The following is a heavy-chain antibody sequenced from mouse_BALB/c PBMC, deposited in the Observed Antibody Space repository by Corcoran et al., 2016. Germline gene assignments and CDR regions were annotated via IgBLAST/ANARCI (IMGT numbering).Heavy chain of an antibody. CDR1: VYSFTGYY. D-gene: IGHD2-1*01. J-gene: IGHJ4*01. CDR3: ARSLYGNGAMDY. V-gene: IGHV1-26*01. Sequence: EVQLQQSGPELVKPGASVKISCKASVYSFTGYYMHWVKQSHVKSLEWIGRINPYNGATSYNQNFKDKASLTVDKSSSTAYMELHSLTSEDSAVYYCARSLYGNGAMDYWGQGTSVTVSS. CDR2: INPYNGAT.